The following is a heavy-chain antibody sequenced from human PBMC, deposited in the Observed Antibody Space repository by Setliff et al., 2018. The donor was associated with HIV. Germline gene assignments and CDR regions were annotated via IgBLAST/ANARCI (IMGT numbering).Heavy chain of an antibody. V-gene: IGHV3-9*01. CDR3: ARSQGIGNYHWDV. CDR1: GFTFDDYA. CDR2: ITWSSATI. D-gene: IGHD2-15*01. J-gene: IGHJ6*03. Sequence: GGSLRLSCAASGFTFDDYAMHWVRQAPGKGLEWVSGITWSSATIDYADSVKGRFTISSYNAKNSLYLQMNSLVDEDTAVYYCARSQGIGNYHWDVWGKGTTVTVSS.